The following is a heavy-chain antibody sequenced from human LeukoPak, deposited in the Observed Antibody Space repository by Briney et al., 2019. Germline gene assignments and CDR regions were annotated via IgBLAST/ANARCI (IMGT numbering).Heavy chain of an antibody. CDR3: ARVSNGLVSSRWYYFDY. J-gene: IGHJ4*02. CDR2: IYSGGTT. V-gene: IGHV3-53*01. D-gene: IGHD6-13*01. CDR1: GFTVNSNY. Sequence: GGSLRLSCAASGFTVNSNYMSWVRQAPGKGLEWVSVIYSGGTTYYTGSVKGRFTISRDNSKNTLYLQMNSLRAEDTAVYYCARVSNGLVSSRWYYFDYWGLGTLVTVSS.